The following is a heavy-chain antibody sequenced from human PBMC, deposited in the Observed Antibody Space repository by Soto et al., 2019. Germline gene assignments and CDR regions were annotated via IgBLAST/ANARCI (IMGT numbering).Heavy chain of an antibody. D-gene: IGHD5-18*01. CDR2: IYSSWTT. J-gene: IGHJ4*02. Sequence: QVQLQESGPGLVKPSQTLSLTCTVSGGSFNSDGYYWSWIRQHPEKGLEWIGYIYSSWTTYYNPSLRSRISISMDTSKNQFSLELTSVNAADTAVYFCARGSRDTALGLPRFDFWGQGTLVTVSS. CDR1: GGSFNSDGYY. V-gene: IGHV4-31*03. CDR3: ARGSRDTALGLPRFDF.